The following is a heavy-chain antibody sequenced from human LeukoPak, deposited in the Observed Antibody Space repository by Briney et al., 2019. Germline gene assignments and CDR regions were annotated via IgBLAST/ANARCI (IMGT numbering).Heavy chain of an antibody. V-gene: IGHV3-48*03. Sequence: GGSLRLSCAASGFTFRSYEMNWFRQAPGKGLEWVSYISSSGSTIYYADSVKGRFTISRDNAKNSLYLQMNSLRAEDTAVYYCARGASYYDILTGYFFFDYWGQGTLVTVSS. D-gene: IGHD3-9*01. CDR3: ARGASYYDILTGYFFFDY. CDR2: ISSSGSTI. J-gene: IGHJ4*02. CDR1: GFTFRSYE.